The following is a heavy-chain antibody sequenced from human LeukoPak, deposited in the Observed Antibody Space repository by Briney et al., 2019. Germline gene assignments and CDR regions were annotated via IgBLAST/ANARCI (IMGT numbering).Heavy chain of an antibody. CDR3: ARWDSSSWFPGVEYYYGMDV. V-gene: IGHV4-34*01. J-gene: IGHJ6*02. D-gene: IGHD6-13*01. CDR1: GGSFSGYY. Sequence: KPSETLSLTCAVYGGSFSGYYWSWIRQPPGKGLEWIGEINHSGSTNYNPSLKSRVTISVDTSKNQFSLKLSSVTAADTAVYYCARWDSSSWFPGVEYYYGMDVWGQGTTVTVSS. CDR2: INHSGST.